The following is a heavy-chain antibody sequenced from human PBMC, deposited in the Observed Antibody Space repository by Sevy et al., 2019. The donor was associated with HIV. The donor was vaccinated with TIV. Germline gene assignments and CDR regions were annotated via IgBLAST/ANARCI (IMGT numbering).Heavy chain of an antibody. D-gene: IGHD5-18*01. V-gene: IGHV3-11*01. J-gene: IGHJ4*02. CDR2: ISAGGSNI. Sequence: GGSLRLSCAASTFTFSDYYMTWIRQAPGKGLECVSHISAGGSNIYYADSVKGQFTISRDNAKNSLYLQMNSLRAEDTAVYYCARVRYNYGSYYFDYWGQGTPVTVSS. CDR3: ARVRYNYGSYYFDY. CDR1: TFTFSDYY.